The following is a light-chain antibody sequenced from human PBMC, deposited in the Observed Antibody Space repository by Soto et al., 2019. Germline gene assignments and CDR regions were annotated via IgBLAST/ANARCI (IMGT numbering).Light chain of an antibody. CDR1: QGVNAW. CDR3: QQANSFPLT. Sequence: DTQMTQSPSSVSASVGDRVTITCRASQGVNAWLAWYQKKPGKAPELLIYEASTLHSGVPSRFSGSESGTDFTLTISSLQPEDFATYYCQQANSFPLTFGGGTKVEVQ. J-gene: IGKJ4*01. CDR2: EAS. V-gene: IGKV1-12*01.